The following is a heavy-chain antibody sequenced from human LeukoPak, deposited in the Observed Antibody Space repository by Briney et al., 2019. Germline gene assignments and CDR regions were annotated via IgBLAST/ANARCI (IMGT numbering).Heavy chain of an antibody. V-gene: IGHV3-30*02. CDR3: ANPPTVTKIRFDS. J-gene: IGHJ5*01. CDR2: IRYDGRNK. Sequence: AGGSLRLSCAASGFTFSSYGMHWVRQAPGKGLEWVAFIRYDGRNKFYADSVKGQLTISRENSQNTLYLQMNSLRAEDTAVYYCANPPTVTKIRFDSWGQGTLVTVSS. CDR1: GFTFSSYG. D-gene: IGHD4-17*01.